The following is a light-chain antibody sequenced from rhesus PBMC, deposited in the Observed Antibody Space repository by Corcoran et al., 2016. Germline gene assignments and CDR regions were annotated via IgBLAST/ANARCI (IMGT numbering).Light chain of an antibody. CDR3: LQYSRSPWT. CDR2: KAS. Sequence: DIQMTQSPSSLSASVGDTVTITCRASQSISSWLDWYQQKPGKAPKLLIYKASSLQSGVPSRFSGSGSGTDFTLTISSLQPEDFGTYYCLQYSRSPWTFGPGTKVEIK. V-gene: IGKV1-22*01. J-gene: IGKJ1*01. CDR1: QSISSW.